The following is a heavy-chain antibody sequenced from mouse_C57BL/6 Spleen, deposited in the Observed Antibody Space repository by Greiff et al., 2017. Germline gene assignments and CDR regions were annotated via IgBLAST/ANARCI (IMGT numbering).Heavy chain of an antibody. V-gene: IGHV5-17*01. Sequence: EVQRVESGGGLVKPGGSLKLSCAASGFTFSDYGMHWVRQAPEKGLEWVAYISSGSSTIYYADTVKGRFTISRDNAKNTLFLQMTSLRSEDTAMYYCARAYGSSYLYFDVWGTGTTVTVSS. CDR1: GFTFSDYG. CDR3: ARAYGSSYLYFDV. J-gene: IGHJ1*03. CDR2: ISSGSSTI. D-gene: IGHD1-1*01.